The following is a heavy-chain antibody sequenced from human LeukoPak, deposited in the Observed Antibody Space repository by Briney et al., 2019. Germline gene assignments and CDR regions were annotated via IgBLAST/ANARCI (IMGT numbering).Heavy chain of an antibody. CDR2: IYYSGST. Sequence: PSETLSLTCTVSGGSISSYYWSWIRQPPGKGLEWIGYIYYSGSTNYNPSLKSRVTISVDTSKNQFSLKLSSVTAADTAVYYCARVGSGSYRGPFDYWGQGTLVTVSS. CDR1: GGSISSYY. CDR3: ARVGSGSYRGPFDY. D-gene: IGHD1-26*01. V-gene: IGHV4-59*01. J-gene: IGHJ4*02.